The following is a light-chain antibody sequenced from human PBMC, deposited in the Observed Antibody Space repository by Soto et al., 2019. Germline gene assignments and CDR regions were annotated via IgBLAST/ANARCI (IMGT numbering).Light chain of an antibody. J-gene: IGLJ1*01. Sequence: QSVLTQPASVSGSPRQSITISCSGTSSDIGSYDHVAWYQQFPGKSPKLIIYAVSDRPSGVSDRFSGSKSGISASLTISGLQTEDEADYYCISYTDRQSYLFGTGTKVTVL. CDR3: ISYTDRQSYL. V-gene: IGLV2-14*03. CDR1: SSDIGSYDH. CDR2: AVS.